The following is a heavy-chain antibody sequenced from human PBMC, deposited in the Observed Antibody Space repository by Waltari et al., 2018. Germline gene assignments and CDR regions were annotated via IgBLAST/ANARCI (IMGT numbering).Heavy chain of an antibody. CDR2: ITDDGSNQ. V-gene: IGHV3-30*04. CDR1: GFTFSSYA. CDR3: ASEENSYGAFDI. D-gene: IGHD5-18*01. J-gene: IGHJ3*02. Sequence: QVQLVESGGGVVQPGRSLRLSCAASGFTFSSYAMHWVRQAPGKGLEWVAIITDDGSNQYYADSVRGRFTISRDNSKHTLYLQMNNLRTEDTAVFYCASEENSYGAFDIWGQGTMVTVSS.